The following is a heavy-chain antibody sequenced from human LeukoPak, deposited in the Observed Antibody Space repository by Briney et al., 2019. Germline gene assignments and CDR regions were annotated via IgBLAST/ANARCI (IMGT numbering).Heavy chain of an antibody. CDR2: VYPSGTT. CDR1: GGSISSGTFY. D-gene: IGHD6-19*01. Sequence: KSSQTLSLTCTVSGGSISSGTFYWSWIRQPAGKGLEWIGRVYPSGTTRYNPSLKSRVTISRDTSKNQFSLKLTSVTAADTAVYYCATEVGQWLVRTWGQGTLVTVSS. CDR3: ATEVGQWLVRT. V-gene: IGHV4-61*02. J-gene: IGHJ5*02.